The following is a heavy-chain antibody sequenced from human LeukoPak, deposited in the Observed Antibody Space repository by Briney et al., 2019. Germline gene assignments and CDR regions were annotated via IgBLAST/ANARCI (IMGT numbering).Heavy chain of an antibody. CDR1: GYTFTGYY. D-gene: IGHD2-8*01. V-gene: IGHV1-2*06. CDR3: GVDAGSLDY. Sequence: GASVKVSCKASGYTFTGYYMHWVRQAPGQGLEWMGRINPNSGGTNYAQKFQGRVTMTRDTSIGTAYMELSKLRSDDTAVYYCGVDAGSLDYWGQGTLVTVSP. CDR2: INPNSGGT. J-gene: IGHJ4*02.